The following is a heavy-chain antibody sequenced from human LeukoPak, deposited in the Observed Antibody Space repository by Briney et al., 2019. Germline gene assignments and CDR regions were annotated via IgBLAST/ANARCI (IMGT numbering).Heavy chain of an antibody. CDR1: GFTFNSYN. Sequence: TGGSLRLSCAASGFTFNSYNMNWVRQAPGKGLEWVSFISSSGNYIYYADSVKGRFTISRDNAKKSLYLQMNSLRAEDTAVYYCARDFSSGWPQKGQFDYWGQGTLVTVSS. J-gene: IGHJ4*02. D-gene: IGHD6-19*01. CDR2: ISSSGNYI. CDR3: ARDFSSGWPQKGQFDY. V-gene: IGHV3-21*01.